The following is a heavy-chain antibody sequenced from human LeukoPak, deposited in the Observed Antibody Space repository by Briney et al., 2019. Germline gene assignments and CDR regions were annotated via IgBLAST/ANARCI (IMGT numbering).Heavy chain of an antibody. CDR1: GYSFTSYW. CDR3: ARLVCTNGVCYTLDY. CDR2: IYPGDSDT. D-gene: IGHD2-8*01. J-gene: IGHJ4*02. Sequence: GESLRISCKGSGYSFTSYWTGWVRQMPGKGLEWMGIIYPGDSDTRYSPSFQGQVTISADKSISTAYLQWRSLKASDTAMYYCARLVCTNGVCYTLDYWGQGTLVTVSS. V-gene: IGHV5-51*01.